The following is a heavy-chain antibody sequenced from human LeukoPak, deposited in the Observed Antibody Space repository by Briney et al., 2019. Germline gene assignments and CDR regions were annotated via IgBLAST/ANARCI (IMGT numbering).Heavy chain of an antibody. Sequence: SETLSLTCTVSGGSISSSSYYWGWIRQPPGKGLEWIGSIYYSGSTYYNPSLKSRVTISVDTSKNQFSLKLSSVTAADTAVYYCARDPFNYYDSSGFYGASFDYWGQGTLVTVSS. CDR2: IYYSGST. CDR1: GGSISSSSYY. D-gene: IGHD3-22*01. J-gene: IGHJ4*02. V-gene: IGHV4-39*07. CDR3: ARDPFNYYDSSGFYGASFDY.